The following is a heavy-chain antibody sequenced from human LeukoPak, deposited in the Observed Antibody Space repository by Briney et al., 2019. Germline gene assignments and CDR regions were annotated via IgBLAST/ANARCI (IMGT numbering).Heavy chain of an antibody. Sequence: SETLSLTCAVYGGSFSGYYWSWIRQPPGKGLEWIGEINHSGSTNYSPSLKSRVTISVDTSKNQFSLKLSSVTAADTAVYYCARADGYSYGRFDYWGPGTLVTVSS. CDR2: INHSGST. J-gene: IGHJ4*02. D-gene: IGHD5-18*01. CDR1: GGSFSGYY. CDR3: ARADGYSYGRFDY. V-gene: IGHV4-34*01.